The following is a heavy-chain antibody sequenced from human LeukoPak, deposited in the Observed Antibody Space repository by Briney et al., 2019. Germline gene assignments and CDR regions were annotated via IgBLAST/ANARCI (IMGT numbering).Heavy chain of an antibody. Sequence: GASVKVSCKASGYTFASYYMHWVRQAPGQGLEWMGIINPSGGSTSYAQKFQGRVTMTRDMSTSTVYMELSSLRSEDTAVYYCARDPSARPGLRYFDWLVVGFDYWGQGTLVTVSS. D-gene: IGHD3-9*01. CDR1: GYTFASYY. CDR3: ARDPSARPGLRYFDWLVVGFDY. J-gene: IGHJ4*02. CDR2: INPSGGST. V-gene: IGHV1-46*01.